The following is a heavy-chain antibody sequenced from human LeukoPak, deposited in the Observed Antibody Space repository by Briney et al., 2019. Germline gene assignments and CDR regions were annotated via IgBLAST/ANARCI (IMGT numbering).Heavy chain of an antibody. CDR3: ARSTGRGP. D-gene: IGHD3-10*01. CDR1: GGSFSGYY. J-gene: IGHJ5*02. Sequence: KPSETLSLTCALNGGSFSGYYWSWIRQSQEKGLEYIGETNHGGSVNYNPSLKSRVTISIETSKNQFSLNLTSVTAADTAVYYCARSTGRGPWGQGTLVTVSS. CDR2: TNHGGSV. V-gene: IGHV4-34*01.